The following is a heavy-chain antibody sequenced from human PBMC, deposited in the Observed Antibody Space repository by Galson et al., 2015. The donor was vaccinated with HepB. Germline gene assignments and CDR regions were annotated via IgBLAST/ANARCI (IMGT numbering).Heavy chain of an antibody. CDR1: GFTFSSYS. V-gene: IGHV3-48*01. D-gene: IGHD6-19*01. CDR2: ISSSSSTI. Sequence: SLRLSCAASGFTFSSYSMNWVRQAPGKGLEWVSYISSSSSTIYYADSVKGRFTISRDNAKNSLYLQMNSLRAGDTAVYYCARAVAGDGFDYWGQGTLITVSS. J-gene: IGHJ4*02. CDR3: ARAVAGDGFDY.